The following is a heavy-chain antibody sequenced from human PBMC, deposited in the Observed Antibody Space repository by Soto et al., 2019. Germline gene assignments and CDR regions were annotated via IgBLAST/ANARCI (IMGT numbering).Heavy chain of an antibody. CDR2: IYYTGSA. CDR1: GGSISSSDYY. CDR3: ERRNIVFRQGLAMYYFDT. Sequence: XTLSLPCTVSGGSISSSDYYWDWFRQPPGKGLEWIWGIYYTGSAYYSPSLKSRVTIYVDTSRNRFFLRLSSVTAAYTAMFFCERRNIVFRQGLAMYYFDTWGRGTLGTVSS. J-gene: IGHJ4*02. D-gene: IGHD6-19*01. V-gene: IGHV4-39*01.